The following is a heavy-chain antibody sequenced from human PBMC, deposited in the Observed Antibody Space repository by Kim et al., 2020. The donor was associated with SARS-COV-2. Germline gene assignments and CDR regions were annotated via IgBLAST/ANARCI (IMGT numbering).Heavy chain of an antibody. CDR2: IKQDGSEK. J-gene: IGHJ4*02. D-gene: IGHD3-10*02. CDR1: GFTFSSYW. CDR3: ARARLGSGSYYRFDY. Sequence: GGSLRLSCAASGFTFSSYWMSWVRQAPGKGLEWVANIKQDGSEKYYVDSVKGRFTISRDNAKNSLYLQMNSLRAEDTAVYYCARARLGSGSYYRFDYWGQGTLVTVSS. V-gene: IGHV3-7*01.